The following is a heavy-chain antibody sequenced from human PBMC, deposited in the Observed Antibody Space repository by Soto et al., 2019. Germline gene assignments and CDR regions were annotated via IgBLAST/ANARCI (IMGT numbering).Heavy chain of an antibody. Sequence: FSGYYWSWIRQPPGKGLEWIGEINHSGSTNYNPSLKSRVTISVDTSKNQFSLKLSSVTAADTAVYYCARGGITIFGVVPATRYNWFDPWGQGTLVTVSS. CDR2: INHSGST. CDR1: FSGYY. CDR3: ARGGITIFGVVPATRYNWFDP. V-gene: IGHV4-34*01. J-gene: IGHJ5*02. D-gene: IGHD3-3*01.